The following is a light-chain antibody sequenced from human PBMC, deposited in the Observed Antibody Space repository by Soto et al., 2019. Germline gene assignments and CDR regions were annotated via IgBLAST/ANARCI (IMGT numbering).Light chain of an antibody. V-gene: IGKV3-20*01. CDR2: GAS. J-gene: IGKJ1*01. CDR1: QSVSNNY. CDR3: QQYGSSGT. Sequence: ELVLTQSPGTLSLSPGERATLSCRASQSVSNNYLAWYQQKPGQAPRLLIYGASNRATGIPDRFSGSGSGTDFTLTISRLEPEEFAVYYCQQYGSSGTFGQGTKVDIK.